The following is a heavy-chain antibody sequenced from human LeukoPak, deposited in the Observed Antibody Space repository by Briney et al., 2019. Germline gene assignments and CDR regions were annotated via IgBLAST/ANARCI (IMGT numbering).Heavy chain of an antibody. D-gene: IGHD3-16*01. CDR3: ARELRTFDS. J-gene: IGHJ4*02. CDR2: IKHNGDEL. CDR1: GFTFSSYW. V-gene: IGHV3-7*01. Sequence: GGSLRLSCAASGFTFSSYWMTWVRQAPGKGLEWVANIKHNGDELNYVDSVEDRFIISRDNAKNSLYLHMTSLRAEDTAVYYCARELRTFDSWGQGTLVTVSS.